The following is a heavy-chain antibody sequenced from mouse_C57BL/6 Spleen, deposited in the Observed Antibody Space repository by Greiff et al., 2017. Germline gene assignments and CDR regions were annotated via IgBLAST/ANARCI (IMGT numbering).Heavy chain of an antibody. Sequence: QVQLKQPGAELVKPGASVKVSCKASGYTFTSYWMHWVKQRPGQGLEWIGRIHPSDSDTNYNQKFKGKATLTVDKSSSTAYMQLSSLTSDDSAVXDCAIPPLCTTVVATDWYVDVWGTGTTVTVSS. V-gene: IGHV1-74*01. CDR3: AIPPLCTTVVATDWYVDV. CDR1: GYTFTSYW. D-gene: IGHD1-1*01. J-gene: IGHJ1*03. CDR2: IHPSDSDT.